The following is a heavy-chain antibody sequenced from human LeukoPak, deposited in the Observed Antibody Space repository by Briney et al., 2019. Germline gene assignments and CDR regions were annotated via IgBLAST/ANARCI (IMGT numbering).Heavy chain of an antibody. Sequence: SGGSLRLSCAASGFTFSSYGMHWVRQAPGKGLEWVAFIRYDGSNKYYADSVKGRFTISRDNSKNTLYLQMNSLRAEDTAVYYCAKDDYDSSGYYYVSLFQHWGQGTLVTVSS. CDR3: AKDDYDSSGYYYVSLFQH. D-gene: IGHD3-22*01. CDR1: GFTFSSYG. V-gene: IGHV3-30*02. CDR2: IRYDGSNK. J-gene: IGHJ1*01.